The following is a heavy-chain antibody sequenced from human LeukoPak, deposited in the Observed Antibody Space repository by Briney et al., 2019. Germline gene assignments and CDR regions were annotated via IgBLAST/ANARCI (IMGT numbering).Heavy chain of an antibody. D-gene: IGHD3-9*01. CDR3: AREMYYDILTKPQRFFDY. V-gene: IGHV1-46*01. CDR1: GYTFTSYY. Sequence: ASVKVSCKASGYTFTSYYMHWVRQAPGQGLEWMGIINPSGGSTSYAQKFQGRVTMTRDMSTSTVYMELSSLRSEDTAVYYCAREMYYDILTKPQRFFDYWGQGTLVTVSS. CDR2: INPSGGST. J-gene: IGHJ4*02.